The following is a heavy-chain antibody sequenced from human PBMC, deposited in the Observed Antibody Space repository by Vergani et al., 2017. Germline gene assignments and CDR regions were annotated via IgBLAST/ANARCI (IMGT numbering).Heavy chain of an antibody. CDR2: IYYSGST. V-gene: IGHV4-59*01. Sequence: QVQLQESGPGLVKPSETLSLTCTVSGGSISSYYWSWIRQPPGKGLEWIGYIYYSGSTNYNPSLKSRVTISVDTSKNQFYLKLSPVTAADTSVYYCDRAQIPGIAAAGIYYYGMDVWGQGTTVTVSS. CDR3: DRAQIPGIAAAGIYYYGMDV. D-gene: IGHD6-13*01. CDR1: GGSISSYY. J-gene: IGHJ6*02.